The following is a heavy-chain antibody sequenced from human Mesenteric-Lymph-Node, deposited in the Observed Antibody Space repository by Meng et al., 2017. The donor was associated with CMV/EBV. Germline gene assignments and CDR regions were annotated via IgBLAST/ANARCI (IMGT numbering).Heavy chain of an antibody. CDR3: ARGLMVYARPHFDY. V-gene: IGHV4-61*01. CDR2: IYYSGST. Sequence: SETLSLTCTVSGGSVSSGSYYWSWIRQPPGKGLEWIVYIYYSGSTNYNPSLKRRVTISVDTSKNQFSLKLSSVTAADKAVYYCARGLMVYARPHFDYWGQGTLVTVSS. CDR1: GGSVSSGSYY. J-gene: IGHJ4*02. D-gene: IGHD2-8*01.